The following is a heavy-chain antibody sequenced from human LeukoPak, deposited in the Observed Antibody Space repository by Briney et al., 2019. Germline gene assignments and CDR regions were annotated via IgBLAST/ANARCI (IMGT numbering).Heavy chain of an antibody. Sequence: GGSLRLSCVVSGFTVSSNYMIWVRQAPGKGPEWVSVIYSGGSAYSADSVKGRFTMSRDNSKNTLYLQMNSLRAEDTAVYYCAKEGDNWNFNFDFWGQGTLVTVSS. J-gene: IGHJ4*02. CDR2: IYSGGSA. D-gene: IGHD1-7*01. CDR3: AKEGDNWNFNFDF. CDR1: GFTVSSNY. V-gene: IGHV3-66*01.